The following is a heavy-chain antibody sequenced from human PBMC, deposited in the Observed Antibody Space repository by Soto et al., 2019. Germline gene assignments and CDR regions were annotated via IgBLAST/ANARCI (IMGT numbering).Heavy chain of an antibody. V-gene: IGHV1-3*01. CDR3: ASTYYYGSGSYFQASYGMDV. J-gene: IGHJ6*02. Sequence: ASVKVSCKAAGYTFTSYAIHWVRQAPGQRLEWMGWINAGNGNTKYSQKFQGRVTITRDTSATTAYMELSSLRSEDTAVYYCASTYYYGSGSYFQASYGMDVWGQGTTVTVSS. D-gene: IGHD3-10*01. CDR2: INAGNGNT. CDR1: GYTFTSYA.